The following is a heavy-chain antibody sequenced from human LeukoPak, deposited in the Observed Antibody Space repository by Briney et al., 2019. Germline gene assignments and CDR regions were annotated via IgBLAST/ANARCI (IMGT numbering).Heavy chain of an antibody. CDR3: ARGRSGFAVADWGE. J-gene: IGHJ4*02. Sequence: PSQTLSLTCAISGYRVSTNTVSWNWIRQSPSRGLEWLGRTYYRTKRYSDYTSSGKSRISINVDTSRNQFSLRLSSVTTEDTAIYYCARGRSGFAVADWGEWGQGTPVIVSS. D-gene: IGHD6-19*01. V-gene: IGHV6-1*01. CDR1: GYRVSTNTVS. CDR2: TYYRTKRYS.